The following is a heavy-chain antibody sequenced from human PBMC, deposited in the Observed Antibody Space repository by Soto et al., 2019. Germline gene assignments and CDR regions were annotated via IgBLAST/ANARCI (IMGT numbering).Heavy chain of an antibody. CDR1: GFTFRNCD. D-gene: IGHD6-6*01. CDR3: ARTNKLFD. V-gene: IGHV3-13*05. Sequence: GGSLRLSCEASGFTFRNCDMHWVRQGTGKGLEWVSGINAAGDPDYADSVEGRFTISRENAQNSFFPQMSSLRVGHTGACYGARTNKLFD. CDR2: INAAGDP. J-gene: IGHJ5*01.